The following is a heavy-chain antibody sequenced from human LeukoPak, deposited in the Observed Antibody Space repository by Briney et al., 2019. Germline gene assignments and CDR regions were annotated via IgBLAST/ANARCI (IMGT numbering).Heavy chain of an antibody. D-gene: IGHD2-2*01. CDR1: GGSISSYY. J-gene: IGHJ6*02. CDR3: ARDRPIRYCSSTSCYGTDYYYYGMDV. V-gene: IGHV4-59*01. CDR2: IYYSGST. Sequence: SETLSLTCTVSGGSISSYYWSWIRQPPGKGLEWIGYIYYSGSTNYNPSLKSRVTISVDTSKNQFSLKLSSVTAADTAVYYCARDRPIRYCSSTSCYGTDYYYYGMDVWGQGTTVTVSS.